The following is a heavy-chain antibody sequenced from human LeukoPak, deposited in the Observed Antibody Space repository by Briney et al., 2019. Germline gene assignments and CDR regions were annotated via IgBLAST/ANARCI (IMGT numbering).Heavy chain of an antibody. Sequence: GASVKVSCKASGYTFTGYYMHWVPQAPGQGLEWMWWINPSSGDTNYAQKFQDRVTMTRDTSISTAYMELTRLRSEDTAIYYCVRGGRTVFGVLIDWGQGTLVTVSP. CDR1: GYTFTGYY. J-gene: IGHJ4*02. V-gene: IGHV1-2*02. D-gene: IGHD3-3*01. CDR3: VRGGRTVFGVLID. CDR2: INPSSGDT.